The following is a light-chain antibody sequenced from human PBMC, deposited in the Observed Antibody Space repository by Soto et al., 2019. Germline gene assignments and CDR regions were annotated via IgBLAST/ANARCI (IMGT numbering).Light chain of an antibody. CDR1: HSVGTY. CDR3: QQRSNWPPLT. V-gene: IGKV3-11*01. CDR2: DAS. J-gene: IGKJ5*01. Sequence: ESVLTQSPATLSLSPGVRATLSCRASHSVGTYLAWYQQKPGQAPRLLIYDASNRATGIPARFSGSGSGTDFTLTISSLEPEDFAVYYCQQRSNWPPLTFGQGTRLEIK.